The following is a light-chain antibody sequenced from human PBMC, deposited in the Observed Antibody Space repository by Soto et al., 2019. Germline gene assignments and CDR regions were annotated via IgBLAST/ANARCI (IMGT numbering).Light chain of an antibody. V-gene: IGKV3-20*01. J-gene: IGKJ1*01. CDR2: DTS. Sequence: EIVFTQSPCTLSFSACERSTVSCRASQSVSSSYLAWYQQKPGQAPRLLMFDTSNRATGIPDRFSGSGSGTDFTLTISSLQSEDFAEYHCQQYNNWPQTFGQGTKVDI. CDR1: QSVSSSY. CDR3: QQYNNWPQT.